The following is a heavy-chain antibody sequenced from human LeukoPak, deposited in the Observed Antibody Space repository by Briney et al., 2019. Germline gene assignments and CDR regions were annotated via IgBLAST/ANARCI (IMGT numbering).Heavy chain of an antibody. Sequence: SETLSLTCTVSGGSISNYYWSWIRQPPGKALEWIGYIHYSGSTNYNPSLKSRVSISVDTSKNQFSLRLTSVTAADTAVFYCARGAWFATGDYDYWGQGTLVTVSS. V-gene: IGHV4-59*01. CDR3: ARGAWFATGDYDY. J-gene: IGHJ4*01. CDR1: GGSISNYY. CDR2: IHYSGST. D-gene: IGHD3-10*01.